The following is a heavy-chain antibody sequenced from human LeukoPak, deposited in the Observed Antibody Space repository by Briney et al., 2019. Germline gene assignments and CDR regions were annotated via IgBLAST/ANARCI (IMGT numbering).Heavy chain of an antibody. J-gene: IGHJ4*02. D-gene: IGHD3-10*01. CDR3: ATETYGRHYDY. CDR2: IGPTGSDR. Sequence: GGSLRLSCTASGLTFSTSGFSWVRQAPGKGLEWVASIGPTGSDRYHADSIKGRFTISRDNANNFLYLQMNSLRAEDTAVYYCATETYGRHYDYWGQGTLLTVSS. CDR1: GLTFSTSG. V-gene: IGHV3-21*06.